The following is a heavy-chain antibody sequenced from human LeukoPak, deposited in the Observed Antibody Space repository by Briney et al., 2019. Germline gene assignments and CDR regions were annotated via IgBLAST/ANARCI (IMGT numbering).Heavy chain of an antibody. CDR1: GYTFTGYY. J-gene: IGHJ4*02. Sequence: GASVTVSCKASGYTFTGYYVHWVRQAPGQGLEWMGWINPNNGGTEYAQKFRGRVTMTRDTSTGTAYMNLNSLRSDDTAVYYCARDGSQMTIAGPAVDYWGQGTLGTVSS. D-gene: IGHD4/OR15-4a*01. CDR2: INPNNGGT. CDR3: ARDGSQMTIAGPAVDY. V-gene: IGHV1-2*02.